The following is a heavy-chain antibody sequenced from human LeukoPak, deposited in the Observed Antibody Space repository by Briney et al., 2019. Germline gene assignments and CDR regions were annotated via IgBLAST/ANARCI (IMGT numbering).Heavy chain of an antibody. Sequence: SETLSLTCTVSGGSISSYYWSWIRQPPGKGLEWIGYIYYSGSTYYSPSLKSRVTISVDTSRNQFSLKLTSVTAADTAVYYCARTKYCSGAACYLFQGSFDYWGQGTLVTVST. CDR2: IYYSGST. CDR3: ARTKYCSGAACYLFQGSFDY. CDR1: GGSISSYY. V-gene: IGHV4-59*08. J-gene: IGHJ4*02. D-gene: IGHD2-15*01.